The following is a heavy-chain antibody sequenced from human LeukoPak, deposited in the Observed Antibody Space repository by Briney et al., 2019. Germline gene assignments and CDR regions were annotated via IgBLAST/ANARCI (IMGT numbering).Heavy chain of an antibody. J-gene: IGHJ4*02. CDR2: VSINSGTI. V-gene: IGHV3-48*04. D-gene: IGHD6-19*01. Sequence: PGGSLRLSCAASGFTFSGHNMNWVRQAPGKGLEWISFVSINSGTIYYADSVNGRFRISRDNAKNSLYLQMNSLRAEDTAFYYCANGKSEYSGGWPRGTFWGQGTLVTVSS. CDR1: GFTFSGHN. CDR3: ANGKSEYSGGWPRGTF.